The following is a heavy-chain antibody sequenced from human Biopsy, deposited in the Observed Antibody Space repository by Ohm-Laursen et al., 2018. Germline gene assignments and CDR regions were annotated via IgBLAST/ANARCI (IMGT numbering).Heavy chain of an antibody. Sequence: SDTLSLTCTVSSASINLYYWGWIRQSPGKGLEWIGYINHSGHTNYNPSIKSRLTMSVDTSKNQFSLKLTSVTAADTAVYYCARDRIAYCTATSCDNFGLDVWGQGTTVTVSS. CDR2: INHSGHT. V-gene: IGHV4-59*01. J-gene: IGHJ6*02. CDR3: ARDRIAYCTATSCDNFGLDV. CDR1: SASINLYY. D-gene: IGHD2-8*02.